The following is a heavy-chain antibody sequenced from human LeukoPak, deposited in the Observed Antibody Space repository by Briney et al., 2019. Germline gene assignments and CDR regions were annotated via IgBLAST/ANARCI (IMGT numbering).Heavy chain of an antibody. CDR2: ISSSSSYI. D-gene: IGHD2-2*01. Sequence: GGSLRLSCAASGFTFSSYSMNWVRQAPGKGLEWVSSISSSSSYIYYADSVKGRFTISRDNAKNSLYLQMNSLRAEDTAVYYCARLHPVVPAAIDYYYYYMDVWGKGTTVTVSS. V-gene: IGHV3-21*01. J-gene: IGHJ6*03. CDR3: ARLHPVVPAAIDYYYYYMDV. CDR1: GFTFSSYS.